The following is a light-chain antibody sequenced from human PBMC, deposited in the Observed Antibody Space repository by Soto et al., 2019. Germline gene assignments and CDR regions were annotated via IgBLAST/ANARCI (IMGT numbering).Light chain of an antibody. CDR2: AAS. CDR1: QGISGW. V-gene: IGKV1-12*02. Sequence: DMQMTQSPSSVSASVGDRVTITCRASQGISGWLAWYQQKPGKAPKLLIYAASTLQSGVPSRVSGSGSGTDFTRTISSLQPEDFATYYCQQDSSFLFTFGPGTKVDIK. CDR3: QQDSSFLFT. J-gene: IGKJ3*01.